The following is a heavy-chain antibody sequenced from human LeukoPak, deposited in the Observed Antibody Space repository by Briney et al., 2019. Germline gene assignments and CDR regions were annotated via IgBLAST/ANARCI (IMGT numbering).Heavy chain of an antibody. CDR3: ARDFFHSSDSRPFDY. Sequence: PGGSLRLSCAASRFTFGAYTINWVRQAPGKGLEWVSCIFSRSESILYADSVKGRFTISRDNAKNSLYLQMGSLRVEDTAVYYCARDFFHSSDSRPFDYWGQGTLVTVSS. J-gene: IGHJ4*02. V-gene: IGHV3-21*01. CDR1: RFTFGAYT. CDR2: IFSRSESI. D-gene: IGHD3-22*01.